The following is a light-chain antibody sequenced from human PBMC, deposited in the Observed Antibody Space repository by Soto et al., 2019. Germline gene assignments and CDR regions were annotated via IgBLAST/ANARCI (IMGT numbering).Light chain of an antibody. V-gene: IGKV3-15*01. Sequence: IMMTQSLATLSVSPRERGTLSCRVSERVSANLAWYRRTPGQAPRLLIYGASRRPTDISVRFSGSGSGTDFTLTMSILQFEDFAVYSCQQYNTWLPITSGQGTRLENK. J-gene: IGKJ5*01. CDR3: QQYNTWLPIT. CDR1: ERVSAN. CDR2: GAS.